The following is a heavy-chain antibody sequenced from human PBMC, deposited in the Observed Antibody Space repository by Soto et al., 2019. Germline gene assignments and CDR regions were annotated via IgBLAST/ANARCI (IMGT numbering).Heavy chain of an antibody. J-gene: IGHJ4*02. CDR3: AKETIAVGGPNYFDY. Sequence: QVQLVESGGGVVQPGRSLRLLCEGSGFTFSRYGMHWVRQAPGMGLEWVAVVSHDGLAQYYGDSVKGRFTISRDNSQNTLYLQMNKLRTEDTAIYYCAKETIAVGGPNYFDYWGQGTLVTVSS. V-gene: IGHV3-30*18. CDR2: VSHDGLAQ. D-gene: IGHD6-19*01. CDR1: GFTFSRYG.